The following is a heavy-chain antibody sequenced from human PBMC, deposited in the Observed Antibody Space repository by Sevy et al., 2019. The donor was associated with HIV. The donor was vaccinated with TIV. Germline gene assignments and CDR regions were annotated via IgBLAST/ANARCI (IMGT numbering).Heavy chain of an antibody. Sequence: GGSLRLSCAASGFTVSSYSMNWVRQAPGKGLEWVSSISSSSSYIYYADSVKGRFTISRDNAKNSLYLQMNSLRAEDTAVYYCASRITMVRGLGFFDYWGQGTLVTVSS. J-gene: IGHJ4*02. V-gene: IGHV3-21*01. CDR3: ASRITMVRGLGFFDY. D-gene: IGHD3-10*01. CDR2: ISSSSSYI. CDR1: GFTVSSYS.